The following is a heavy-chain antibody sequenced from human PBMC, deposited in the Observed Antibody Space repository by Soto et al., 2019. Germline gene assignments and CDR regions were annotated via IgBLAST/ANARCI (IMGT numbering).Heavy chain of an antibody. J-gene: IGHJ6*02. V-gene: IGHV4-59*08. D-gene: IGHD1-7*01. CDR3: ATQGFGTLHGLVDV. CDR1: GGSITSITNHY. CDR2: ISYSGHT. Sequence: ETLSLTCTVSGGSITSITNHYCSWIRQPPGKGLEWIGYISYSGHTSYNPSLKSRVILSVDTSKNQVSLNLASVTAADTAVYYCATQGFGTLHGLVDVWGQGTTVTVSS.